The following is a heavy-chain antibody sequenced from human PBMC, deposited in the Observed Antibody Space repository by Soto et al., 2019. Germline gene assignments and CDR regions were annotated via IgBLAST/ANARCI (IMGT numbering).Heavy chain of an antibody. V-gene: IGHV4-39*02. CDR3: ARERYYYYYYYMDV. J-gene: IGHJ6*03. Sequence: SETLSLTCTVSGGSISSSSYYWGWIRQPPGKGLEWIGSIYYSGSTYYNPSLKSRVTISVDTSKNQFSLMLSSVTAADTAVYYCARERYYYYYYYMDVWGKGTTVTVSS. CDR1: GGSISSSSYY. CDR2: IYYSGST.